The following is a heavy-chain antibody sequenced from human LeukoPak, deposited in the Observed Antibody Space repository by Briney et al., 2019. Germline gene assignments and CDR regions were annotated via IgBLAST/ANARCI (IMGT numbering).Heavy chain of an antibody. CDR1: GGSINSYY. V-gene: IGHV4-59*12. Sequence: SETLSLTCTVSGGSINSYYWSWIRQPPGKGLEWIGYIYYSGSTNYSPSLKSRVTISVDTSKNQFSLKLSSVTAADTAVYYCARDGLNTMVRGKIHYYYMDVWGKGTTVTISS. J-gene: IGHJ6*03. CDR3: ARDGLNTMVRGKIHYYYMDV. CDR2: IYYSGST. D-gene: IGHD3-10*01.